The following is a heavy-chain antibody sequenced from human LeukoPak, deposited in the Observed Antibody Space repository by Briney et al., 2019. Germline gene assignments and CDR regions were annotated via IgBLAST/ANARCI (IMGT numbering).Heavy chain of an antibody. D-gene: IGHD3-22*01. CDR1: GFTFSSYG. J-gene: IGHJ4*02. V-gene: IGHV3-30*02. Sequence: QPGGSLRLSCAASGFTFSSYGMHWVRQAPGKGLEWVAFIRYDGSNKYYADSVKGRCTIPRDNSKNTLYLQMNSLRAEDTAVYYCAKGGLYYYDSSGYYPIYWGEGTLVTVSS. CDR3: AKGGLYYYDSSGYYPIY. CDR2: IRYDGSNK.